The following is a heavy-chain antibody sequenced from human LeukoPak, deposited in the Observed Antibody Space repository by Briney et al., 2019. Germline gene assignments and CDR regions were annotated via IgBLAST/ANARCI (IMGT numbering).Heavy chain of an antibody. J-gene: IGHJ6*02. CDR1: GYTFTSYY. D-gene: IGHD3-22*01. Sequence: ASVKVSCKASGYTFTSYYMHWVRQAPGQGLEWMGIINPSGGSTSYAQKFQGRVTMTRDTSTSTVYMELSSLRSEDTAVYYCARKYDSSGYYYLGPYYYYGMDVWGQGTTVTVSS. V-gene: IGHV1-46*01. CDR3: ARKYDSSGYYYLGPYYYYGMDV. CDR2: INPSGGST.